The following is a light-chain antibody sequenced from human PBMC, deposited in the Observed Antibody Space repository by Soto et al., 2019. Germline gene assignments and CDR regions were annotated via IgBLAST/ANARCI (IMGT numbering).Light chain of an antibody. CDR1: QSLVYSDGNTY. CDR3: IHFSHLPRT. J-gene: IGKJ1*01. V-gene: IGKV2-24*01. CDR2: QGS. Sequence: VLTQTPLSSPVTLGQPASISCRSSQSLVYSDGNTYLSWLQQRPGQPPSLLLYQGSNQFSGVPDRVSGSVSGRVFTLKISRVEAEDVGVYSCIHFSHLPRTFGQGTQVEIK.